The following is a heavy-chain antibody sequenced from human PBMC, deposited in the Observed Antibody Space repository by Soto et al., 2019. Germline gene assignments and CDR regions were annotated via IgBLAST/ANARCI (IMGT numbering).Heavy chain of an antibody. CDR1: GYTFTGYY. CDR2: INPNSGGT. CDR3: ARAIVGATLPDLDWFDP. J-gene: IGHJ5*02. D-gene: IGHD1-26*01. V-gene: IGHV1-2*02. Sequence: GASVKVSCKASGYTFTGYYMHWVRQAPGQGLEWMGWINPNSGGTNYAQKFQGRVTMTRDTSISTAYMELSRLRSDDTAVYYCARAIVGATLPDLDWFDPWGQGTLVTVSS.